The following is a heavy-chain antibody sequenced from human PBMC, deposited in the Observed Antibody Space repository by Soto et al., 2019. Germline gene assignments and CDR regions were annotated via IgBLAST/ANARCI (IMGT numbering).Heavy chain of an antibody. J-gene: IGHJ4*02. CDR1: GFTFSSYG. Sequence: GGSLRLSCAASGFTFSSYGMHWVRQAPGKGLEWVAVISYDGSNKYYADSVKGRFTISRDNSKNTLYLQMNSLRAEDTAVYYCAKAKGRESSSGLYYFDYWGQGTLVTVSS. D-gene: IGHD6-6*01. V-gene: IGHV3-30*18. CDR3: AKAKGRESSSGLYYFDY. CDR2: ISYDGSNK.